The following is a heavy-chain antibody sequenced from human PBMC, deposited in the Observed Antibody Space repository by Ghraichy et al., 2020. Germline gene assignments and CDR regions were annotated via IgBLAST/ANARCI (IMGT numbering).Heavy chain of an antibody. CDR2: THQSGDS. D-gene: IGHD3-16*01. J-gene: IGHJ4*02. V-gene: IGHV4-34*01. CDR3: ARGARGGLPLPN. CDR1: GGSLSGDY. Sequence: SETLSLTCSFSGGSLSGDYWNWFRQPPGKGLEWLGDTHQSGDSNYHPSLKSRVTMSIDTSKKLFSLRLTSVTAADTAMYYCARGARGGLPLPNWGPGILVTVSP.